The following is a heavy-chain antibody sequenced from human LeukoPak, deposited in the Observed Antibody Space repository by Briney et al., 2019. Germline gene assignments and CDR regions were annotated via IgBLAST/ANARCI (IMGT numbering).Heavy chain of an antibody. D-gene: IGHD6-19*01. CDR2: IYYSGST. CDR3: ARVSSGWNFDY. CDR1: GGSISSYY. V-gene: IGHV4-59*01. J-gene: IGHJ4*02. Sequence: SETLSLTCTVSGGSISSYYWSWIRQPPGKGLEWTGYIYYSGSTNYNPSLKSRVTISVDTSKNQFSLKLSSVTAADTAVYYCARVSSGWNFDYWGQGTLVTVSS.